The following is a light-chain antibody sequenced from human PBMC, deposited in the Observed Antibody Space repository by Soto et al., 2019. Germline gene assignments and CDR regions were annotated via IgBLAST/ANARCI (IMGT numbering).Light chain of an antibody. CDR2: DVI. CDR1: SSDVGVYKY. J-gene: IGLJ1*01. V-gene: IGLV2-11*01. Sequence: QSALIQPRSVSGSPGQSVTISCTGTSSDVGVYKYVSWYRQHPGKAPKLMIYDVITRPSGVPDRFSGSKSGNTASLTISGLQAEDEADYYCCSYAGDYTFVFGSVTKVTVL. CDR3: CSYAGDYTFV.